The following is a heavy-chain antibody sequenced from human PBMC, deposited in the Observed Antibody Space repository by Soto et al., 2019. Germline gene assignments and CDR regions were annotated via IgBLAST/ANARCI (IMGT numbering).Heavy chain of an antibody. CDR1: GYTFTSYD. D-gene: IGHD2-15*01. V-gene: IGHV1-8*01. CDR2: MNPNSGNT. Sequence: QVQLVQSGAEVKKPGASVKVSCKASGYTFTSYDINWVRQATGQGLEWMGWMNPNSGNTGYAQKFQGRVTMTRNTSISTAYMELSSLRSEDTAVYYCARGGYCSGGSCYPPLYYYYGMDVWGQGTTVTVSS. CDR3: ARGGYCSGGSCYPPLYYYYGMDV. J-gene: IGHJ6*02.